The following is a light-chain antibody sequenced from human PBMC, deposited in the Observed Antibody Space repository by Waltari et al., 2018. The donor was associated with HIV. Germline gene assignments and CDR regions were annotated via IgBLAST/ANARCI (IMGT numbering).Light chain of an antibody. CDR1: GIGSKN. CDR2: RNN. CDR3: QLWDTNVV. J-gene: IGLJ2*01. Sequence: SYALTQPLSVSVALGQTAKIPCGGSGIGSKNVHWYQQRPGQAPVLVIYRNNNRPSGIPERFFGSNSGNTATLTISAAQAGDEAAYYCQLWDTNVVFGGGTKLSVL. V-gene: IGLV3-9*01.